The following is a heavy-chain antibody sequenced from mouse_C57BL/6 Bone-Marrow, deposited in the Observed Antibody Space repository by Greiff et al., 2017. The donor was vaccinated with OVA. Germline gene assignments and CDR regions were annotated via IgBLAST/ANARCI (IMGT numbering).Heavy chain of an antibody. CDR3: ARGGYYGAMDY. CDR1: GYTFTSYG. J-gene: IGHJ4*01. CDR2: IYPRSGNT. Sequence: QVTLKVSGAELARPGASVKLSCKASGYTFTSYGISWVKQRTGQGLEWIGEIYPRSGNTYYNEKFKGKATLTADKSSSTAYMELRSLTSEDSAVYFCARGGYYGAMDYWGQGTSVTVSS. D-gene: IGHD1-1*01. V-gene: IGHV1-81*01.